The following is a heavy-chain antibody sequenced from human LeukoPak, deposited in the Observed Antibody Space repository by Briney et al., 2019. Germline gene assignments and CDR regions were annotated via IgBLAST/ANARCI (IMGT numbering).Heavy chain of an antibody. J-gene: IGHJ4*02. CDR3: ARTYGSGSYYTPGGYYFDY. CDR1: GFTFSDYY. Sequence: PGGSLRLSCAASGFTFSDYYMSWIRQAPGKGLEWVSYISSSGSTIYYADSVKGRFTISRDNAKNSLYLQMNSLRAEDTAVYYCARTYGSGSYYTPGGYYFDYWGQGTLVTVSS. D-gene: IGHD3-10*01. CDR2: ISSSGSTI. V-gene: IGHV3-11*01.